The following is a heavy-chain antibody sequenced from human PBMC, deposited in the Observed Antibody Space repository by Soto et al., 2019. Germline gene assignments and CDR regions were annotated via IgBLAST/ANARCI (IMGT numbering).Heavy chain of an antibody. CDR1: GISTSSYW. D-gene: IGHD5-18*01. CDR2: IKNDGSEK. CDR3: VTGYHSDY. J-gene: IGHJ4*02. Sequence: PGGSLRLSCAASGISTSSYWMGWVRQAPGRGLEWVASIKNDGSEKYYMDSLKSRFAISRDNALNSLYLQMNSLRAEDTAVYFCVTGYHSDYWGQGTLVTVSS. V-gene: IGHV3-7*03.